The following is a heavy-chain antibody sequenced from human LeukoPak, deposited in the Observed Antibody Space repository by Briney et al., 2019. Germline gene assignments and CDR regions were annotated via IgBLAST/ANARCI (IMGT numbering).Heavy chain of an antibody. CDR3: ARHWLEAAKTYSYWFDP. J-gene: IGHJ5*02. D-gene: IGHD6-13*01. CDR1: GGSISSGGYY. V-gene: IGHV4-61*09. CDR2: IYRGGTI. Sequence: SQTLSLTCTVSGGSISSGGYYWSWIRQPPGKGLEWIGYIYRGGTINYSPSVKSRVTMSLDTSKNQISLMLNSVTAADTAIYYCARHWLEAAKTYSYWFDPWGQGTLVTVSS.